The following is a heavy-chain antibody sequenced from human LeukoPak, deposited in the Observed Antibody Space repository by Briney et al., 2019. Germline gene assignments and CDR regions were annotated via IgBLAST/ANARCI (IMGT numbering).Heavy chain of an antibody. CDR2: IGGGGTST. CDR3: AKGRGSPWPNSREFEY. J-gene: IGHJ4*02. D-gene: IGHD2-15*01. V-gene: IGHV3-23*01. CDR1: GFTFSTYA. Sequence: GGSLRLSCAASGFTFSTYAISWVRQAPGKGLEWVSVIGGGGTSTDYAASVKGRFTISRDNAKNTVSLQMNSLRGEDTAIYFCAKGRGSPWPNSREFEYWGQGTLVTVSS.